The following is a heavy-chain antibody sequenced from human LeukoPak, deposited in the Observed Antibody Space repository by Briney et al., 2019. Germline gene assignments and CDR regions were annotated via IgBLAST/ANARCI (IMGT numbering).Heavy chain of an antibody. V-gene: IGHV3-66*01. CDR1: GFTVSSSN. Sequence: GGSLRLSCAASGFTVSSSNMGWVRQAPGKGLEWVSVIYSGGATYYPDSVKGRFIISRDLSKNTLFLQMNDLRAGDTAVYYCAKIAVAYFDYWGQGTLVTVSS. D-gene: IGHD6-19*01. J-gene: IGHJ4*02. CDR2: IYSGGAT. CDR3: AKIAVAYFDY.